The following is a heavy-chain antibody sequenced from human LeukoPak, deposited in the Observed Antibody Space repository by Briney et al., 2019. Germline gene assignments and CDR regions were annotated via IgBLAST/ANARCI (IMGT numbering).Heavy chain of an antibody. CDR3: ARDSWLRLKFYYYMDV. Sequence: GGSLRLSCAASGFTFSSYSMNWVRQAPGKGLEWVSSISSSSSYIYYADSVKGRFTISRDNAKNSLYLQMNSLRAEDTAVYYCARDSWLRLKFYYYMDVWGKGTTVTVSS. CDR2: ISSSSSYI. CDR1: GFTFSSYS. V-gene: IGHV3-21*01. D-gene: IGHD5-12*01. J-gene: IGHJ6*03.